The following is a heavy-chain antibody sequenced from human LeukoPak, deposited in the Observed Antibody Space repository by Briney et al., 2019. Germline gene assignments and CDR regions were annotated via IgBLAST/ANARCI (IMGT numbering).Heavy chain of an antibody. CDR1: GYTFTSYG. CDR2: ISAYNGNT. V-gene: IGHV1-18*01. Sequence: VASVKVSCKASGYTFTSYGISWVRQAPGQGLEWMGWISAYNGNTNYAQKLQGRVTMTTDTSTSIAYMELRSLRSDDTAVYYCARNYDSSGWDPQNWFDPWGQGTLVTVSS. J-gene: IGHJ5*02. D-gene: IGHD3-22*01. CDR3: ARNYDSSGWDPQNWFDP.